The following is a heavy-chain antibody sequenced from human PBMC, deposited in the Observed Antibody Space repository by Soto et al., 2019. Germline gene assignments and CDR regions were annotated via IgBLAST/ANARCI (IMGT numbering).Heavy chain of an antibody. J-gene: IGHJ2*01. CDR1: GGSFRKTA. CDR2: INTKFGAT. Sequence: QVQLVQSGAELKKPGSSVKVSCEASGGSFRKTAISWVRQAHGQGLEWMGGINTKFGATNYAPKFQGRITITADEATNTVYMALSSLTSEDTAFYYCARGASSGFEYWYFDLWGRGTLVSVSS. CDR3: ARGASSGFEYWYFDL. D-gene: IGHD5-12*01. V-gene: IGHV1-69*01.